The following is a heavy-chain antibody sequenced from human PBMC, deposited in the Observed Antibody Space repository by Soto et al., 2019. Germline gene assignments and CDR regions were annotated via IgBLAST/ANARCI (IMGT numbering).Heavy chain of an antibody. CDR3: STNERLLDY. Sequence: QLQLVESGGGVVQPGRSLRLSCAASGFTFSDYGMHWVRQAPGTGLEWVAVISYDGSDKYYADSVKGRFTISRNNSKNRLYLQMNSLGAEDTALDYCSTNERLLDYWGQGTLVTVSS. CDR2: ISYDGSDK. V-gene: IGHV3-30*03. J-gene: IGHJ4*02. CDR1: GFTFSDYG.